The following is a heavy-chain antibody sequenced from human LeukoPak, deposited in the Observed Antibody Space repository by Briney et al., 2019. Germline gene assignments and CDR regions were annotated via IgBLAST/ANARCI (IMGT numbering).Heavy chain of an antibody. J-gene: IGHJ5*02. V-gene: IGHV4-30-4*01. CDR2: IYYSGST. CDR1: GGSISSGDYY. CDR3: ARGIYGYFFAWFDP. Sequence: PSQTLSLTCTVSGGSISSGDYYWSWIRQPPGKGLEWIGYIYYSGSTYYNPSLKSRVTISVDTSKNQFSLKLSSVTAADTAVYYCARGIYGYFFAWFDPWGRGTLVTVSS. D-gene: IGHD5-18*01.